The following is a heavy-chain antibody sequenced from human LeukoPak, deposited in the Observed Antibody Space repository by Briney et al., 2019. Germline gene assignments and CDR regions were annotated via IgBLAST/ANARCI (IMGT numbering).Heavy chain of an antibody. CDR2: IIPIFGTA. D-gene: IGHD6-6*01. CDR1: GGTFSSYA. J-gene: IGHJ5*02. CDR3: ARGGAARLFSWFDP. Sequence: SVKVSCKASGGTFSSYAISWVRQAPGQGLEWMGGIIPIFGTANYAQKFQGRVTITTDGSTSTAYVELSSLRSEDTAVYYCARGGAARLFSWFDPWGQGTLVTVSS. V-gene: IGHV1-69*05.